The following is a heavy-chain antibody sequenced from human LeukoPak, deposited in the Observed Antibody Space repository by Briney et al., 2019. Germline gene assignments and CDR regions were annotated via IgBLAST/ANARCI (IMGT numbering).Heavy chain of an antibody. CDR2: IYSGGNT. CDR3: ARDWGYSSSWYEGDY. CDR1: GFTVSSNY. V-gene: IGHV3-66*01. J-gene: IGHJ4*02. Sequence: GGSLRLFCAASGFTVSSNYMSWVRQAPGKGLQWVSVIYSGGNTYYADSVKGRFTISRDNSKNTLYLQMNSLRAEDTAVYYCARDWGYSSSWYEGDYWGQGTLVTVSS. D-gene: IGHD6-13*01.